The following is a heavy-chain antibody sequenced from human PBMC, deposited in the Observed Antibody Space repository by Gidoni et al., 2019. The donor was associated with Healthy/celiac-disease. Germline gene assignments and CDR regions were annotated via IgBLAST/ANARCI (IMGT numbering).Heavy chain of an antibody. CDR3: ARDRGYCSSTSCGYFDY. D-gene: IGHD2-2*01. V-gene: IGHV1-3*01. CDR2: INAGNGNT. J-gene: IGHJ4*02. Sequence: QVQLVQSGAEVKKPGASVQVSCKASGYTFTSYAMHWVRQAPGQRLEWMGWINAGNGNTKYSQKFQGRVTITRDTSASTAYMELSSLRSEDTAVYYCARDRGYCSSTSCGYFDYWGQGTLVTVSS. CDR1: GYTFTSYA.